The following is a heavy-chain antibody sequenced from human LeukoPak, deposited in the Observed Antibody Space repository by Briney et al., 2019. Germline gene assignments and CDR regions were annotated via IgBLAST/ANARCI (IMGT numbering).Heavy chain of an antibody. Sequence: GGSLRLSCAAFGFTFSSYAMHWVRQAPGKGLEWVAVISYDGSNKYYADSVKGRFTISRDNSKNTLYLQMNSLRAEDTAVYYCARDEGTFYFDYWGQGTLVTVSS. J-gene: IGHJ4*02. CDR2: ISYDGSNK. D-gene: IGHD2/OR15-2a*01. V-gene: IGHV3-30-3*01. CDR3: ARDEGTFYFDY. CDR1: GFTFSSYA.